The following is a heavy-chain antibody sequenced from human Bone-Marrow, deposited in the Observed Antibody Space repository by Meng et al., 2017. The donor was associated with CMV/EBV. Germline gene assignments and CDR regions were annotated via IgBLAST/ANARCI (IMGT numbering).Heavy chain of an antibody. D-gene: IGHD6-6*01. CDR3: ARDMIASRPGWFDP. CDR1: GYTFTDHY. Sequence: QVQLVQSGAEVKKPGASVKVSCKASGYTFTDHYMPWVRQPPGRGLEWMGWINPNSGGTNYAQKFQGWVTMTRDTSISTAYMELSRLRSDDTAIYYCARDMIASRPGWFDPWGQGTLVTVSS. CDR2: INPNSGGT. J-gene: IGHJ5*02. V-gene: IGHV1-2*04.